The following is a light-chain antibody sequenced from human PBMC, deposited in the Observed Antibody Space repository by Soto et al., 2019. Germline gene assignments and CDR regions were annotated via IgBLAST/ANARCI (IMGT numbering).Light chain of an antibody. Sequence: DIQMTQSPSSLSASVGDRVTITCRASQGISNYLAWYQQKPGKVPKLLIYAASTLQAGVPSRFSGSGSGTDFTRTISSLQPEDVATYDCQKYNSAPWTFGEGTKVEIK. V-gene: IGKV1-27*01. CDR3: QKYNSAPWT. CDR1: QGISNY. CDR2: AAS. J-gene: IGKJ1*01.